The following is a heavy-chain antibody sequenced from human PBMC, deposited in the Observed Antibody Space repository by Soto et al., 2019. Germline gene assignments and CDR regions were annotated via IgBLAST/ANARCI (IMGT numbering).Heavy chain of an antibody. J-gene: IGHJ4*02. CDR3: ARQACLGANCYPNLFFDN. CDR2: IYPGDSDT. D-gene: IGHD2-15*01. V-gene: IGHV5-51*01. CDR1: GYKFTGYW. Sequence: PGESLKISCKASGYKFTGYWIGWVRQMPGKGLEWMGIIYPGDSDTRYSPSFDGHVTISADKSTNTAYLQWSGLKASDTAIYYCARQACLGANCYPNLFFDNWGQGTLVTVSS.